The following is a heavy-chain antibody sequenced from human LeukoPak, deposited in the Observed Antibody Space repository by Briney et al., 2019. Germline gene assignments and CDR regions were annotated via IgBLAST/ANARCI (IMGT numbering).Heavy chain of an antibody. CDR2: ISAYNGNT. Sequence: ASVKVSCKASGYTFTSYGISWVRQAPGQGLEWMGWISAYNGNTNYAQKLQGRVTMTTDTSTSTAYMELRSLRSDDTAVYYCARADLKDYYDSSGYYLPSSFDYWGQGTLVTASS. CDR1: GYTFTSYG. CDR3: ARADLKDYYDSSGYYLPSSFDY. D-gene: IGHD3-22*01. J-gene: IGHJ4*02. V-gene: IGHV1-18*01.